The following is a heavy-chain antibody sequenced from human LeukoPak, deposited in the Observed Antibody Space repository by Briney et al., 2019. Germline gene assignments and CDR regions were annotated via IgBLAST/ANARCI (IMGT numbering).Heavy chain of an antibody. D-gene: IGHD3-3*01. CDR1: GFTFSTYG. V-gene: IGHV3-30*02. CDR2: IRYDGSNK. J-gene: IGHJ4*02. CDR3: ARDKRLRFLEWSFDY. Sequence: GGSLRLSCAASGFTFSTYGIHWVRQAPGKGLEWVAFIRYDGSNKYYADSVKGRFTISKDNSKNTLFLQMNSLRAEDTAVYYCARDKRLRFLEWSFDYWGQGTLVTVSS.